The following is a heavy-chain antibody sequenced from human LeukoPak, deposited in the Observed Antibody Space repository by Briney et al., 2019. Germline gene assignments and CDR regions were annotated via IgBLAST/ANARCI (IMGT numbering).Heavy chain of an antibody. J-gene: IGHJ5*01. V-gene: IGHV3-23*01. CDR3: AKDASPYSNYAVRWFDS. CDR2: ISGDAITT. Sequence: GGSLRLSCTASGFSFRTYIMAWVRQVPGKGLEWISAISGDAITTYYAVPVKGRFTISRDNFRNTLSLQMDSLRADDSAVYYCAKDASPYSNYAVRWFDSWGQGALVTVSS. CDR1: GFSFRTYI. D-gene: IGHD4/OR15-4a*01.